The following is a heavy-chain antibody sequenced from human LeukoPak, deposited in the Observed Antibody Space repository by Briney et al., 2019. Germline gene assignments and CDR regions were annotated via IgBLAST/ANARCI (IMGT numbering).Heavy chain of an antibody. CDR1: GFTFSNYA. V-gene: IGHV3-23*01. Sequence: GGSLRLSCAASGFTFSNYAMNWVRQAPGKGLEWVSVISESGSGTYYADSVKGRFTISRDNSKNTLYLQMNSLRAEDTAVYYCARADAYSSGWYWAYYFDYWGQGTLVTVSS. D-gene: IGHD6-19*01. CDR2: ISESGSGT. CDR3: ARADAYSSGWYWAYYFDY. J-gene: IGHJ4*02.